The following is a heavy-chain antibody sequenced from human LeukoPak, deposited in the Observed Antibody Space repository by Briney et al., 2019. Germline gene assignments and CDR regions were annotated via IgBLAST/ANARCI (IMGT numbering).Heavy chain of an antibody. V-gene: IGHV3-48*03. D-gene: IGHD3-10*01. Sequence: GGSLRLLCVTSGFIYSVFEMHWVRQATGKGLEWLSYISSGGWTRHHADSEKGRFHLSRHNAKHALSLQMNSLRAEDTAVYYCARAGEYFPNSGTHYYCGMDVWGQGTTVTVSS. CDR1: GFIYSVFE. CDR2: ISSGGWTR. CDR3: ARAGEYFPNSGTHYYCGMDV. J-gene: IGHJ6*02.